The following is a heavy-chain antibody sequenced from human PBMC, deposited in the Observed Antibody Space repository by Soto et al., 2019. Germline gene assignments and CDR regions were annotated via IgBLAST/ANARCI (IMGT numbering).Heavy chain of an antibody. CDR3: ARHPAGLRYFDY. CDR1: GGSFSGYY. D-gene: IGHD3-9*01. CDR2: INHSGST. V-gene: IGHV4-34*01. J-gene: IGHJ4*02. Sequence: PSETLSLTCAVYGGSFSGYYWSWIRQPPGKGLEWIGEINHSGSTNYNPSLKSRVTISVDTSKNQFSLKLTSLTAADTAVYYCARHPAGLRYFDYWGPGTLVTV.